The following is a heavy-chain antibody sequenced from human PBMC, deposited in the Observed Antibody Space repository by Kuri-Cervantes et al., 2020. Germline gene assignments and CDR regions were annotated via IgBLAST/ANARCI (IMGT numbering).Heavy chain of an antibody. V-gene: IGHV3-30-3*01. J-gene: IGHJ3*02. CDR2: ISYDGSNK. CDR1: GFTFSSYA. D-gene: IGHD3-22*01. Sequence: GESLKISCAASGFTFSSYAMHWVRQAPGKGLEWVAVISYDGSNKYYADSVKGRFTISRDNAKNSLYLQRNSLRAEDTAVYYCARLNYYDSTRDAFDIWGQGTMVTVSS. CDR3: ARLNYYDSTRDAFDI.